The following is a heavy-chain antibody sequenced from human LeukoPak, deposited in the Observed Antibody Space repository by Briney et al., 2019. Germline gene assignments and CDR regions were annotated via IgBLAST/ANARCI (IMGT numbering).Heavy chain of an antibody. CDR1: GGTFSSYA. V-gene: IGHV1-69*04. Sequence: ASVKVSCKASGGTFSSYAISWVRQAPGQGLEWMGRIIPILGIANYAQKFQGRVTITADKSTSTAYMELSSLRSEDTAVYYCARLVAVAGPDYWGQGTLVTVSS. CDR3: ARLVAVAGPDY. CDR2: IIPILGIA. J-gene: IGHJ4*02. D-gene: IGHD6-19*01.